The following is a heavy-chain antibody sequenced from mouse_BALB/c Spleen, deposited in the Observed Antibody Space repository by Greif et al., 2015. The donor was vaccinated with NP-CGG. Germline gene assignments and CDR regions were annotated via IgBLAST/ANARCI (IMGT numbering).Heavy chain of an antibody. D-gene: IGHD1-2*01. CDR1: GFTFTDYY. CDR2: IRNKANGYTT. V-gene: IGHV7-3*02. J-gene: IGHJ4*01. Sequence: EVKVVESGGGLVQPGGSLRLPCATSGFTFTDYYMSWVRQPPGKALEWLGFIRNKANGYTTEYSASVKGRFTISRDNSQSILYLQMNTLRAEDSATYYCARDGDYGYYAMDYWGQGTSVTVSS. CDR3: ARDGDYGYYAMDY.